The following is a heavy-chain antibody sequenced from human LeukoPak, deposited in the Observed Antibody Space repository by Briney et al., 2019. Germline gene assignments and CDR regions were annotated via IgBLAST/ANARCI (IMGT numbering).Heavy chain of an antibody. CDR1: GGSISSYY. Sequence: SETLSLTCTVSGGSISSYYWSWIRQPPGKGLEWIGYIYYSGSTNYNPSLKSRVTISVDTSKNQFSLKLSSVTAADTAVYYCAGEEPTVTIRDWGQGTLVTVSS. CDR2: IYYSGST. J-gene: IGHJ4*02. D-gene: IGHD4-17*01. V-gene: IGHV4-59*01. CDR3: AGEEPTVTIRD.